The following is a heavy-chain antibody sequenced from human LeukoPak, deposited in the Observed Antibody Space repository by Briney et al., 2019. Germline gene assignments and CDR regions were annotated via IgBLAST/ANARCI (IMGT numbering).Heavy chain of an antibody. CDR2: INSDGSST. CDR3: ARVTDYYDSSGYPDY. V-gene: IGHV3-74*01. CDR1: GFTFSSYW. Sequence: GGSLRLSCAASGFTFSSYWKHWVRQAPGKGLVWVSRINSDGSSTSYADSVKGRFTISRDNAKNKLYLQMNSLRAEDTAVYYCARVTDYYDSSGYPDYWGQGTLVTVSS. D-gene: IGHD3-22*01. J-gene: IGHJ4*02.